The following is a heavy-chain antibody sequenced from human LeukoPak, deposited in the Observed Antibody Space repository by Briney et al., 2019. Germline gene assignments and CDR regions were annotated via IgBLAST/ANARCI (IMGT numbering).Heavy chain of an antibody. Sequence: ASVKVSCKASGYTFIDDYIYWVRQAPGHRLEWMGWINPNSGGTKYAQKFQDRVTMTRDTSISTAYMDLSKLRSDDTAVYYGARDRSSGWYSWFDPWGQGTLVTVSS. CDR1: GYTFIDDY. CDR2: INPNSGGT. D-gene: IGHD6-19*01. V-gene: IGHV1-2*02. J-gene: IGHJ5*02. CDR3: ARDRSSGWYSWFDP.